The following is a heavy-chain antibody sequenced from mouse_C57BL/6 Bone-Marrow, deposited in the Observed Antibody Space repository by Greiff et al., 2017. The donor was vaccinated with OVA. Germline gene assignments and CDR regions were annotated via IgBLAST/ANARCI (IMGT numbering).Heavy chain of an antibody. CDR1: GYTFTSYG. V-gene: IGHV1-81*01. Sequence: VQLQESGAELARPGASVKLSCKASGYTFTSYGISWVKQRTGQGLEWIGEIYPRSGNTYYNEKFKGKATLTADKSSSTAYMELRSLTSEDSAVYFCAREREILWLRRVWYFDVWGTGTTVTVSS. CDR2: IYPRSGNT. D-gene: IGHD2-2*01. J-gene: IGHJ1*03. CDR3: AREREILWLRRVWYFDV.